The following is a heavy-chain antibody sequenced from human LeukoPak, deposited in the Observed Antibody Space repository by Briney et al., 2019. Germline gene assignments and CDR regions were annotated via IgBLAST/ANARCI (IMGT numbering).Heavy chain of an antibody. J-gene: IGHJ4*02. V-gene: IGHV4-61*02. CDR2: IYTSGST. Sequence: SETLSLTCTVSGGSISSGSYYWSWIRQPAGKGLEWIGRIYTSGSTNYNPSLKSRVTISVDTSKNQFSLKLSSVTVADTAVYYCARDLPAGGFDYWGQGTLVTVSS. D-gene: IGHD3-16*01. CDR3: ARDLPAGGFDY. CDR1: GGSISSGSYY.